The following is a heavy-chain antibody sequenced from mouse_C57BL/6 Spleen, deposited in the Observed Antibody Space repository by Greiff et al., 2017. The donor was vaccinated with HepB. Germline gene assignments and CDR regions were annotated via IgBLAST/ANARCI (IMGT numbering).Heavy chain of an antibody. J-gene: IGHJ4*01. D-gene: IGHD2-3*01. CDR2: IYPGDGDT. Sequence: VKLMESGAELVKPGASVKISCKASGYAFSSYWMNWVKQRPGKGLEWIGQIYPGDGDTNYNGKFKGKATLTADKSSSTAYMQLSSLTSEDSAVYFCARSPDGYYPSMDYWGQGTSVTVSS. CDR3: ARSPDGYYPSMDY. CDR1: GYAFSSYW. V-gene: IGHV1-80*01.